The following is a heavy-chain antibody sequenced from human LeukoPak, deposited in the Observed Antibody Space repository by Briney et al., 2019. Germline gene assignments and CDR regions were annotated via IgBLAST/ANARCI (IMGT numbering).Heavy chain of an antibody. CDR3: AIMGGGGYYNSTPAFDI. V-gene: IGHV1-69*05. D-gene: IGHD1-26*01. Sequence: SVKVSCKASGGTFSSYAISWVRQAPGQGLEWMGGIIPIFGTANYAQKFQGRVTITTDESTSTAYMELISLRSEDTAVYYCAIMGGGGYYNSTPAFDIWGQGTMVTVSS. J-gene: IGHJ3*02. CDR2: IIPIFGTA. CDR1: GGTFSSYA.